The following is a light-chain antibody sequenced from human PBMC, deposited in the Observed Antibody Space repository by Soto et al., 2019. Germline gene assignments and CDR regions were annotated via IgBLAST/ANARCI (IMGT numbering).Light chain of an antibody. V-gene: IGKV1-39*01. CDR2: ATS. CDR3: QQTFVTPPT. Sequence: DVQMTQSPSSLSAHVGDRVTITCRASQTISGYLNWYQQKSGTPPKLLIYATSSLQSGVPSRFSGSASGADFTLTISSLQPEDFATYYCQQTFVTPPTFGQGTKVEIK. J-gene: IGKJ1*01. CDR1: QTISGY.